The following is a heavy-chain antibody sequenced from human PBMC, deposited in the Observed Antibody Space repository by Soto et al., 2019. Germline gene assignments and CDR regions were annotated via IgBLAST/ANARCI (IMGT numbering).Heavy chain of an antibody. Sequence: QVQLVESGGGVVQPGRSLRLSCAASGFTFSSYGMHWVRQAPGKGLEWVAVIWYDGSNKYYADSVKGRFTISSDNSKNTLYLQMNSLRAEDTAVYYCARERTGSDLVDWGQGTLVTVSS. CDR1: GFTFSSYG. J-gene: IGHJ4*02. V-gene: IGHV3-33*01. D-gene: IGHD2-15*01. CDR3: ARERTGSDLVD. CDR2: IWYDGSNK.